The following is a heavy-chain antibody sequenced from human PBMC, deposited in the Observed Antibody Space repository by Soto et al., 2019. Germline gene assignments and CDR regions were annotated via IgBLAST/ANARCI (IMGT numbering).Heavy chain of an antibody. Sequence: GGSLRLSCAASGFTFSSYAMSWVRQAPGKGLEWVSAISGSGGSTYYADSVKGRVTISRDNSKNTLYLQMNSLRAEDTAVYYCAEGVEGKNYYYYYYMDVWGKGTTVTVSS. D-gene: IGHD3-10*01. CDR2: ISGSGGST. V-gene: IGHV3-23*01. CDR1: GFTFSSYA. J-gene: IGHJ6*03. CDR3: AEGVEGKNYYYYYYMDV.